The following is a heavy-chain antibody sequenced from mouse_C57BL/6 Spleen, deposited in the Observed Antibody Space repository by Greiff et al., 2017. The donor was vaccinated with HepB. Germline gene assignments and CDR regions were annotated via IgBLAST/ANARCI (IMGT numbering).Heavy chain of an antibody. V-gene: IGHV5-9-1*02. CDR3: TREGCYFDY. CDR1: GFTFSSYA. CDR2: ISSGGDYI. J-gene: IGHJ2*01. Sequence: DVMLVESGEGLVKPGGSLKLSCAASGFTFSSYAMSWVRQTPEKRLEWVAYISSGGDYIYYADTVKGRFTISRDNARNTLYLQMSSLKSEDTAMYYCTREGCYFDYWGQGTTLTVSS.